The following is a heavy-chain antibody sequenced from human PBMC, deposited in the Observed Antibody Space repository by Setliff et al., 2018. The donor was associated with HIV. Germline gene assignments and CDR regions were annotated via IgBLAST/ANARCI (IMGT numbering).Heavy chain of an antibody. CDR2: ITPDSGKT. CDR1: GYIINYYG. Sequence: ASVKVSCKASGYIINYYGLNWVRQAPGQGPEWMGWITPDSGKTEYAEKFQGRITMTADIFTRTAYMELRSLRSDDTAVYYCARDRNLNREPYYFDYWGQGTLVTVSS. CDR3: ARDRNLNREPYYFDY. D-gene: IGHD1-1*01. J-gene: IGHJ4*02. V-gene: IGHV1-18*01.